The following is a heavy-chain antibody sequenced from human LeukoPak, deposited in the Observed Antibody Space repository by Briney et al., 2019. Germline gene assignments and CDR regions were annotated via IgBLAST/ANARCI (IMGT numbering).Heavy chain of an antibody. D-gene: IGHD4-17*01. CDR3: ATEKNYGDYNFYDMDV. CDR2: ISGSGGST. V-gene: IGHV3-23*01. J-gene: IGHJ6*02. CDR1: GFTFSSYA. Sequence: GGSLRLSCAASGFTFSSYAMSWVRQAPGKGLEWVSAISGSGGSTYYADSVKGRFTISRDNSKNSLYLQMNSLRAEDTAVYYCATEKNYGDYNFYDMDVWGQGTTVTVSS.